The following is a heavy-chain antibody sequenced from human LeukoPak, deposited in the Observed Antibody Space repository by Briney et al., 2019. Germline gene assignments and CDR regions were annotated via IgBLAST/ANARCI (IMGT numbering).Heavy chain of an antibody. V-gene: IGHV4-59*11. CDR2: FYYSGST. CDR1: GGSISNHY. J-gene: IGHJ4*02. Sequence: SETLSLTCTVSGGSISNHYWSWIRQPPGKGLEWIGYFYYSGSTNYNPSLKSRVAISVDTSKTEFSLRLSSVTSADTAVYYCARRDIAAAGTGTSVDYWGQGTLVTVSS. CDR3: ARRDIAAAGTGTSVDY. D-gene: IGHD6-13*01.